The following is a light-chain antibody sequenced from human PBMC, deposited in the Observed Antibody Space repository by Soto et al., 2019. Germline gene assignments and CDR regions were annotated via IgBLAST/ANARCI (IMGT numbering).Light chain of an antibody. CDR2: GAS. CDR3: QQYNNWPPWP. J-gene: IGKJ1*01. Sequence: EIVMTQSPATLSVSPGERDTLSCRASQSVRSNLDWYQQKPGQAPRLLIYGASTRATGIQARFSGSGSGPELTLTISRLQSEDFAVYYCQQYNNWPPWPFGQGTKGEIK. CDR1: QSVRSN. V-gene: IGKV3-15*01.